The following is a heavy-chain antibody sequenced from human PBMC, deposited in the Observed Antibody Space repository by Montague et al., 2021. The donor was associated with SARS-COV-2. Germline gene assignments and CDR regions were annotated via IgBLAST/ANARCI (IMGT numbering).Heavy chain of an antibody. J-gene: IGHJ4*02. CDR2: IDWDDDK. D-gene: IGHD3-9*01. CDR3: ARIRDYDILTGSYSGFDY. CDR1: GFSLSTSGMC. Sequence: PALVKPTQTLTLTCTFSGFSLSTSGMCVSWIRQPPGKALEWLALIDWDDDKYYSTPLKTRLTISKDTSKNQVVLTMTNMDPGDTATYYCARIRDYDILTGSYSGFDYWGQGTPVTVSS. V-gene: IGHV2-70*01.